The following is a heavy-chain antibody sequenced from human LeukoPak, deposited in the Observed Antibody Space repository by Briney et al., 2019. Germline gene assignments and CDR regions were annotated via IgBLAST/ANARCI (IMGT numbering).Heavy chain of an antibody. CDR2: FDPEDGET. D-gene: IGHD6-6*01. CDR3: ATHRHSSSGGYYYYYMDV. Sequence: ASVKVSCKVSGYTLTELSMHWVRQAPRKGLEWMGGFDPEDGETIYAQKFQGRVTMTEDTSTDTAYMELSSLRSEDTAVYYCATHRHSSSGGYYYYYMDVWGKGTTVTVSS. CDR1: GYTLTELS. J-gene: IGHJ6*03. V-gene: IGHV1-24*01.